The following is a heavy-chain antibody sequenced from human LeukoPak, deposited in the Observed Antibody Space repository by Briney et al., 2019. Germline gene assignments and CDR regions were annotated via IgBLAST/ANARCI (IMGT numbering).Heavy chain of an antibody. V-gene: IGHV3-7*01. J-gene: IGHJ3*02. D-gene: IGHD3-10*01. CDR1: GSTFSSYW. CDR2: IKQDGSEK. Sequence: GGSLRLSCAASGSTFSSYWMSWVRQAPGKGLEWVANIKQDGSEKYYVDSVKGRFTISRDNAKNSVYLQMNILEAEDTAVYYCARDGDITLTGVIRGGDALDMWGRGTMVIVSS. CDR3: ARDGDITLTGVIRGGDALDM.